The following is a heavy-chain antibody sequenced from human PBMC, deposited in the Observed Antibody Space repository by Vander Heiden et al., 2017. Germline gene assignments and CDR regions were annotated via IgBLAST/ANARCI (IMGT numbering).Heavy chain of an antibody. J-gene: IGHJ4*02. CDR2: ISWNSGSI. CDR3: AKGGIAAAADFDY. Sequence: ELQLLDSGAGLVQPGRSLRLSCAASGFPFDDYAIQGVRQGPGKGLEWVSGISWNSGSIGYADSVKGRFTISRDNAKNSLYLQMNSLRAEDTALYYCAKGGIAAAADFDYWGQGTLVTVSS. V-gene: IGHV3-9*01. CDR1: GFPFDDYA. D-gene: IGHD6-13*01.